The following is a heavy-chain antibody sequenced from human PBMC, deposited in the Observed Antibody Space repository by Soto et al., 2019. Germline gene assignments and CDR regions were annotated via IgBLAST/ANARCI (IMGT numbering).Heavy chain of an antibody. J-gene: IGHJ4*02. CDR1: GFTFTRYS. CDR3: AIETEDLTSNFDD. Sequence: GGSLRLSCAASGFTFTRYSMNWVRQAPGKGLEWVSSISSTTNYIYYGDSMKGRFTISRDNAKNSLYVEMTGLGAEDTAVYYCAIETEDLTSNFDDWGQGTLVTVSS. CDR2: ISSTTNYI. V-gene: IGHV3-21*06.